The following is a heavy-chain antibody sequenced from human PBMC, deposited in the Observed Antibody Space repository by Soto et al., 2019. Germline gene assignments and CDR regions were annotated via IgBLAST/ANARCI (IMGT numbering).Heavy chain of an antibody. CDR2: MNPNNDNT. Sequence: QVQLVQSGAEVKKPGASVKVSCKASGYTFPNYYINWVRQATGQGLEWMGWMNPNNDNTGYAQKFQGRISMTRDTSISTAYMELSSLRSEHTAIYYCARGSYGYLVSWGQGTVVTVSS. CDR3: ARGSYGYLVS. CDR1: GYTFPNYY. V-gene: IGHV1-8*01. D-gene: IGHD5-18*01. J-gene: IGHJ4*02.